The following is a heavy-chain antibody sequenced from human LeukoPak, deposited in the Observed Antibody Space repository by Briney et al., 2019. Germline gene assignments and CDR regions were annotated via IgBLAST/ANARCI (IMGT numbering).Heavy chain of an antibody. D-gene: IGHD4/OR15-4a*01. CDR3: ASLVLGIS. CDR2: IYHSGST. Sequence: SETLSLTCTVSGGSISSYYWGWIRQPPGKGLEWIGSIYHSGSTYYNPSLKSRVTISVDTSKNQFSLKLSSVTAADTAVYYCASLVLGISWGQGTLVTVSS. CDR1: GGSISSYY. J-gene: IGHJ4*02. V-gene: IGHV4-38-2*02.